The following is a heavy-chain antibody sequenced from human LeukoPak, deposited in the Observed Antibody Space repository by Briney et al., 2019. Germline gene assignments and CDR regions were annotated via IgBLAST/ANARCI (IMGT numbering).Heavy chain of an antibody. Sequence: ASVKVSCKASGYTFTSYYMHWVRQAPGQGLEWMGIINPSGGSTSYAQKFQGRVTMTRDTSTSTVYMELSSLRSEDTAVYYCARKCSRNCMEYCLDVWGQGTKVTVAS. V-gene: IGHV1-46*01. CDR1: GYTFTSYY. CDR3: ARKCSRNCMEYCLDV. J-gene: IGHJ6*02. CDR2: INPSGGST. D-gene: IGHD1-1*01.